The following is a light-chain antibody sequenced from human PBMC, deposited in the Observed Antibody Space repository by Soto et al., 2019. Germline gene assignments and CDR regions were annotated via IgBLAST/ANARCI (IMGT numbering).Light chain of an antibody. V-gene: IGKV3-11*01. J-gene: IGKJ1*01. Sequence: EIVLTQSPATVSLSPGERATLSCGASQSVSTYLAWYQQKPGQAPRLLIYDVSNRATGIPARFSGSGSGTNFTLTISGLEPEDFAVYYCQHRSGWPPWTFGQGTKVQI. CDR3: QHRSGWPPWT. CDR2: DVS. CDR1: QSVSTY.